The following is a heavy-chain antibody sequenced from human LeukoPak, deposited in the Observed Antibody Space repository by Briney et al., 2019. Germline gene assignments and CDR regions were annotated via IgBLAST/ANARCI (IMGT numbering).Heavy chain of an antibody. CDR1: GGSISSSGYY. J-gene: IGHJ4*02. CDR2: IYYSGST. V-gene: IGHV4-39*01. CDR3: ASHRHNGGHHF. D-gene: IGHD3-16*01. Sequence: PSETLSLTCTVSGGSISSSGYYWGWVRQPPGKGLEWIGSIYYSGSTYYNSALNSRLTISVDTSKNQFSLNLASVTAADTAVYYCASHRHNGGHHFWGQGTLVTVSS.